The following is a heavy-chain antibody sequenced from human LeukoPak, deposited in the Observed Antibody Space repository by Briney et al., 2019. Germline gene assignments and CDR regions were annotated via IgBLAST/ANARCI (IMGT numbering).Heavy chain of an antibody. V-gene: IGHV3-48*03. CDR1: GFTFSSSE. J-gene: IGHJ3*02. D-gene: IGHD7-27*01. CDR3: ARNWASVGTFDI. CDR2: MSSSGGTI. Sequence: GGSLRLSCAASGFTFSSSEMNWVRQAPGKGLQWVSYMSSSGGTIYHADSVKGRFTISRDNAKNSLYLQMNSLRAEDTAVYYCARNWASVGTFDIWGQGTMVTVSS.